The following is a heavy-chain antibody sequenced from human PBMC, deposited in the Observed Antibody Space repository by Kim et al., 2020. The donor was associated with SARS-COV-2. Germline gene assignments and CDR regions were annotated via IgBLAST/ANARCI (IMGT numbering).Heavy chain of an antibody. CDR3: ARNSGV. Sequence: YYSGSNYYNPSLKSRVTISVDTSKNQFSLKLSSVTAADTAVYYCARNSGVWGQGTTVTVSS. CDR2: YYSGSN. D-gene: IGHD3-10*01. J-gene: IGHJ6*02. V-gene: IGHV4-39*01.